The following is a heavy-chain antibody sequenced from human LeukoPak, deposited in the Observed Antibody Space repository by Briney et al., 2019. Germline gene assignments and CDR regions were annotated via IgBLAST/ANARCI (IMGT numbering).Heavy chain of an antibody. CDR2: ISYDGSNK. D-gene: IGHD3-22*01. CDR1: GFSFGTYA. CDR3: AKNPPLASRVVVIFFDY. V-gene: IGHV3-30*04. J-gene: IGHJ4*02. Sequence: GGSLRLSCAASGFSFGTYAMHWVRQAPGKGLEWVALISYDGSNKYYADSVKGRLTISRDNSKNTLYLQMNSLRAEDTAVYYCAKNPPLASRVVVIFFDYWGQGTLVTVSS.